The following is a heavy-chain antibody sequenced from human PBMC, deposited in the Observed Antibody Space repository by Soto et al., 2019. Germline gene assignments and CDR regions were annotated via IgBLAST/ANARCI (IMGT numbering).Heavy chain of an antibody. V-gene: IGHV3-15*01. Sequence: GGSLRLSCAASGFTFSNAWMSWVRQAPGKGLEWVGRIKSKTDGGTTDYAAPVKGRFTISRDDSKNTLYLQMNSLKTEDTAVYYCTTDSSMFQNYGMDVWGQGTTVTVSS. CDR3: TTDSSMFQNYGMDV. CDR1: GFTFSNAW. CDR2: IKSKTDGGTT. J-gene: IGHJ6*02. D-gene: IGHD3-10*02.